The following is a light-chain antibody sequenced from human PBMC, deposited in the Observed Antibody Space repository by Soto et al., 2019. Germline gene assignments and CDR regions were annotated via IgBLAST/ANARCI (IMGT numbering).Light chain of an antibody. CDR1: QGVWRA. J-gene: IGKJ4*01. Sequence: IGMTQSPAHLLVSSGGTSNPSFRASQGVWRALAWDQHKPGQAPRLLIVAASIRATGVPGRFSGGGSGTEFTLTISSLQSEDFAVYYCQQYKNWPPLTFGGGTTVEIK. CDR3: QQYKNWPPLT. CDR2: AAS. V-gene: IGKV3-15*01.